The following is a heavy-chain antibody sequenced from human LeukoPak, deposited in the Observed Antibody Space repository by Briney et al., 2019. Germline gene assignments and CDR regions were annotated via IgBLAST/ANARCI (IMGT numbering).Heavy chain of an antibody. J-gene: IGHJ4*02. Sequence: SETLSLTCTVSGGSISSSSYYWGWIRQPPGKGLEWIGSIYYSGSTYYNPSLKSRVTISVDTSKNQFSLKLSSVTAADTAVYYCARGYNFDYWGQGTLVTVSS. CDR3: ARGYNFDY. CDR1: GGSISSSSYY. CDR2: IYYSGST. D-gene: IGHD1-1*01. V-gene: IGHV4-39*01.